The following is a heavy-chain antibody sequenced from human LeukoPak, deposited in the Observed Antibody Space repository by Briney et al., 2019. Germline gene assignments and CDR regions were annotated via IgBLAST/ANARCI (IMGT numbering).Heavy chain of an antibody. Sequence: RSSVKVSCKASRGTFSSYAISWVRQAPGQGLEWMGRIIPIFGTANYAQKFHGRVTITTDESTNTAYMELSSLRSEDTAVYYCTVVATTYYFDYWGQGTLVTVSS. J-gene: IGHJ4*02. V-gene: IGHV1-69*05. CDR1: RGTFSSYA. D-gene: IGHD5-12*01. CDR3: TVVATTYYFDY. CDR2: IIPIFGTA.